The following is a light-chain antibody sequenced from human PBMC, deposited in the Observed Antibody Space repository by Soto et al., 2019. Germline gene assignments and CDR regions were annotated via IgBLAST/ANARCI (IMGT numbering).Light chain of an antibody. V-gene: IGKV3-20*01. CDR1: QSVTSNY. CDR2: GAS. J-gene: IGKJ1*01. Sequence: EIVMTQSPATLSLSPGGGATLSCGASQSVTSNYLAWYQQKPGQAPRLLIFGASTRATGIPDRFSGSGSGTDFTLTISRLEPEDFAVYYCQHYYTSYTTFGQGTKVDIK. CDR3: QHYYTSYTT.